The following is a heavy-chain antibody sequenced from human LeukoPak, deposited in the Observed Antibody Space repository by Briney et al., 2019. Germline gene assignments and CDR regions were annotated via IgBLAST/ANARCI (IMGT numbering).Heavy chain of an antibody. V-gene: IGHV3-30-3*01. D-gene: IGHD2-2*02. CDR3: ARGGLVVPDAIQHY. CDR2: ISYDGSNK. J-gene: IGHJ4*02. Sequence: GGSLRLSCAASGFTFSSYAMHWVRQAPGKGLEWVAIISYDGSNKYYADSVKGRFTISRDNAKNSLYLQMNNLRAEDTAVYYCARGGLVVPDAIQHYWGQGALVPVSS. CDR1: GFTFSSYA.